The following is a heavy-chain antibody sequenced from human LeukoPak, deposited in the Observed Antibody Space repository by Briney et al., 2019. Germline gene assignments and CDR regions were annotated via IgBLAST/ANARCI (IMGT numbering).Heavy chain of an antibody. CDR1: GGSSSGYY. J-gene: IGHJ4*02. CDR3: ATIGDYSAQFHLDY. CDR2: INDSGST. D-gene: IGHD4-17*01. Sequence: SETLSLTCAVYGGSSSGYYWSWIRQPPGKGLEWIAEINDSGSTNYNPSLKSRVTISVDTSKKQSSLKLTSVTAADTAVYFCATIGDYSAQFHLDYWGQGTLITVSS. V-gene: IGHV4-34*01.